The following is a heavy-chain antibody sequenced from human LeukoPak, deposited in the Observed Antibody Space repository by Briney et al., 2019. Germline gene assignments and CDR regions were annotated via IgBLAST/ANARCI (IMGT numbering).Heavy chain of an antibody. Sequence: GASVKVSCKASGYTFTSYDINWVRQATGQGLEWMGWMNPNSGNTGYAQKFQGRVTMTRNTSIRTAYMELSSLRSEDTAVYYCARVSSSWYSWFDPWGQGTLVTVSS. V-gene: IGHV1-8*01. D-gene: IGHD6-13*01. CDR2: MNPNSGNT. J-gene: IGHJ5*02. CDR3: ARVSSSWYSWFDP. CDR1: GYTFTSYD.